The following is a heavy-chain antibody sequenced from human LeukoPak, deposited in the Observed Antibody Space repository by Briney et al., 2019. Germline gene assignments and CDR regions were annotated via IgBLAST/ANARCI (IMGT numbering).Heavy chain of an antibody. Sequence: GGSLRLSCAASGFTVSSNYMSWVRLAPGKGLEWVSVIYSGGSTYYADSVKGRFTISRDNSKNTLYLQMSSLRAEDTAVYYCARDGGEPAATFDYWGQGTLVTVSS. D-gene: IGHD2-2*01. CDR3: ARDGGEPAATFDY. CDR1: GFTVSSNY. V-gene: IGHV3-66*01. J-gene: IGHJ4*02. CDR2: IYSGGST.